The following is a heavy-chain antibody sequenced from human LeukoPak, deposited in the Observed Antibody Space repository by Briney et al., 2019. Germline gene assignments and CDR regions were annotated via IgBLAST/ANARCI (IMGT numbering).Heavy chain of an antibody. D-gene: IGHD3-22*01. CDR1: GFTFSSYS. Sequence: PGGSLRLSCAASGFTFSSYSMTWLRQAPGKGLEWVSSISSSSGPRSHADSVEGRFTISRDNAKNSLYLQMNSLRAEDTAVYYCARGSDSYGYLYFDYWGQGTLVTVSS. V-gene: IGHV3-21*01. J-gene: IGHJ4*02. CDR3: ARGSDSYGYLYFDY. CDR2: ISSSSGPR.